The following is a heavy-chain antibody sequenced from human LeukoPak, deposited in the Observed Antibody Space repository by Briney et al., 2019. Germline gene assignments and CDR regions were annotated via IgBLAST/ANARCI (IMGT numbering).Heavy chain of an antibody. J-gene: IGHJ4*02. Sequence: PSETLSLTCVVSGGSFSGYYWSWIRQPPGKGLEWIGEINDSGSTSCSPSLKSRVSISVDTSKNQFSLKLSSVTAADTAVYYCARVIDYDISGYYLGYWGQGNRVTVSS. CDR2: INDSGST. D-gene: IGHD3-22*01. CDR3: ARVIDYDISGYYLGY. V-gene: IGHV4-34*01. CDR1: GGSFSGYY.